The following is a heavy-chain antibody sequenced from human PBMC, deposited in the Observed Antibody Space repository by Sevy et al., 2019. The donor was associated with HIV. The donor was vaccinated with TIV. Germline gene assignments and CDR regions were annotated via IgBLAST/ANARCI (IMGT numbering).Heavy chain of an antibody. CDR1: GFTFSRYW. CDR3: AREGYYYDSSGSSDY. D-gene: IGHD3-22*01. Sequence: GGSLRLSCVASGFTFSRYWMSWVRQAPGKGLEWVANIKQDGSEKYYVDSVKGRFTISRDNAKNSLYLQMNSLRAEDTAVYYCAREGYYYDSSGSSDYWGQGTPVTVSS. V-gene: IGHV3-7*03. CDR2: IKQDGSEK. J-gene: IGHJ4*02.